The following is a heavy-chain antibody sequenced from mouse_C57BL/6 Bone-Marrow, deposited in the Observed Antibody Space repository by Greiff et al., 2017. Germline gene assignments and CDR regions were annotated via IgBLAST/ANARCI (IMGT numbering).Heavy chain of an antibody. V-gene: IGHV1-50*01. J-gene: IGHJ3*01. CDR1: GYTFTSYW. CDR2: IDPSDSYT. D-gene: IGHD3-3*01. Sequence: QVQLQQPGAELVKPGASVKLSCKASGYTFTSYWMQWVKQRPGQGLEWIGEIDPSDSYTNYNQKFKGKATLTVDTSSSTAYMQLSSLTSEDSAVCYCAREGTFAYWGQGTLVTVSA. CDR3: AREGTFAY.